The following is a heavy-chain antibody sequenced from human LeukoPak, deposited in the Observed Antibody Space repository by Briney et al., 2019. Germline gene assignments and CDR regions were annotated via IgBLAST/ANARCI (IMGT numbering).Heavy chain of an antibody. CDR3: ARVDTAGYCSGGSCRWFDP. Sequence: ASVKASCKASAYTFTSYGISWVRQAHGQGLDWMVWSSAYNGNTNYAQKVQGRVTMTTDTSTSTAYMELRSLRSDDTAVYYCARVDTAGYCSGGSCRWFDPWGQGTLVTVSS. J-gene: IGHJ5*02. D-gene: IGHD2-15*01. V-gene: IGHV1-18*01. CDR2: SSAYNGNT. CDR1: AYTFTSYG.